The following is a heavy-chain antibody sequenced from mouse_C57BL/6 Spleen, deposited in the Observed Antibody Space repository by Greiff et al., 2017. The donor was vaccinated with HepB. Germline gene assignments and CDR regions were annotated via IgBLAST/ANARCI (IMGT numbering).Heavy chain of an antibody. CDR3: ARVARYYGSSPWFAY. V-gene: IGHV5-4*03. J-gene: IGHJ3*01. CDR1: GFTFSSYA. D-gene: IGHD1-1*01. CDR2: ISDGGSYT. Sequence: EVKLEESGGGLVKPGGSLKLSCAASGFTFSSYAMSWVRQTPEKRLEWVATISDGGSYTYYPDNVKGRFTISRDNAKNNLYLQMSHLKSEDTAMYYCARVARYYGSSPWFAYWGQGTLVTVSA.